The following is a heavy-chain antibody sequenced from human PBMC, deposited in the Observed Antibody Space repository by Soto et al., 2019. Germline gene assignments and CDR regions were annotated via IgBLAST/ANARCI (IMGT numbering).Heavy chain of an antibody. CDR1: GGSISSSNW. D-gene: IGHD3-9*01. Sequence: SETLSLTCTVSGGSISSSNWWSWVRQPPGKGLEWIGEIYHSGSTNYNPSLKSRVTISVDKSKNQFSLKLSSVTAADTAVYYWARVRHYDILTGYYTARTYYFDYWGQGTLVTVSS. J-gene: IGHJ4*02. CDR3: ARVRHYDILTGYYTARTYYFDY. V-gene: IGHV4-4*02. CDR2: IYHSGST.